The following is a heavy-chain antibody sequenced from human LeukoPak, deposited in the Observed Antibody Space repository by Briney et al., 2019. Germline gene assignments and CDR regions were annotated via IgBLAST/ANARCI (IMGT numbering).Heavy chain of an antibody. CDR1: GFSLSSYS. Sequence: GGSLRLSCAASGFSLSSYSMNWVRQAPGKGLEWVAYIRSSGSPIYYADSVKGRFTISRDNAKNSLYLQMNSLRDEDTAVYYCVRDPDALDYWGQGTLVTVSS. J-gene: IGHJ4*02. V-gene: IGHV3-48*02. CDR3: VRDPDALDY. CDR2: IRSSGSPI.